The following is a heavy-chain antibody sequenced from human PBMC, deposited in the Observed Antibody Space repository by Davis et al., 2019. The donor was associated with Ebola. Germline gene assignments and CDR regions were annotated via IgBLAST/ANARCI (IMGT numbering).Heavy chain of an antibody. J-gene: IGHJ4*02. D-gene: IGHD1-26*01. CDR3: ARDEVGGYDY. V-gene: IGHV3-74*01. CDR1: GFTFSSYA. CDR2: LNSDGSTT. Sequence: GESLKISCAASGFTFSSYAMHWVRQAPGKGLVWVSRLNSDGSTTRYADSVQGRFTISRDNAKNTLYLQMNDLRAEDTALYYCARDEVGGYDYWGQGTLVTVSS.